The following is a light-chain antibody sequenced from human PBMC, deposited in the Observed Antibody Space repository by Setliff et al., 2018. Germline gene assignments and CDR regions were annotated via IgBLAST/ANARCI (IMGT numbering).Light chain of an antibody. Sequence: QSALAQPTSASGSPGQSVTISCTGTSSDIGGYNYVSWYQQHPGKAPKLMIYEVNKRPSGVPDRFSGSKSGNTASLTVSGLQAEDEADYYCSSYAGSRNFYGFGTGTKV. CDR3: SSYAGSRNFYG. J-gene: IGLJ1*01. CDR2: EVN. V-gene: IGLV2-8*01. CDR1: SSDIGGYNY.